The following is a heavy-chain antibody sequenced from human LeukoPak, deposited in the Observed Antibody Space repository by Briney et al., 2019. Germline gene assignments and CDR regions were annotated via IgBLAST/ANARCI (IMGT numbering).Heavy chain of an antibody. D-gene: IGHD1-14*01. Sequence: GGSLRLSCAASGFTFSSYSMNWVRQAPGKGPEWVSSISGTGSDTYYTDSPKGRFTVSRDNAKNSLYLQMNSLRAEDTAVYYCARDVYRIFDYWGQGTLVTVSS. CDR1: GFTFSSYS. V-gene: IGHV3-21*01. CDR3: ARDVYRIFDY. J-gene: IGHJ4*02. CDR2: ISGTGSDT.